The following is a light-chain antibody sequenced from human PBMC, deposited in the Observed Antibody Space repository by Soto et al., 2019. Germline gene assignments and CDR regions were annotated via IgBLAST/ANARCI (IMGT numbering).Light chain of an antibody. CDR3: QQYNSYSEFT. Sequence: DIQISQSPSTLSASVGDRVTITCRASQNINNWLAWYQQKPGKAPKVLIHKASTLESGVPSRFIGSGSETEFTLTISCLQPDDFATYYCQQYNSYSEFTFGPGTKV. V-gene: IGKV1-5*03. CDR2: KAS. CDR1: QNINNW. J-gene: IGKJ3*01.